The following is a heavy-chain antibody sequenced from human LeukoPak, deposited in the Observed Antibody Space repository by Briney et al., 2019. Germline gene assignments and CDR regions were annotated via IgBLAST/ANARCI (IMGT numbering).Heavy chain of an antibody. CDR1: GGSISSYY. D-gene: IGHD4-17*01. V-gene: IGHV4-59*12. Sequence: SETLSLTCTVSGGSISSYYWSWVRQPPGKGLEWIGYIYHSGSTYYNPSLKSRVTISVDRSKNQFSLKLSSVTAADTAVYYCARGGHKYGAKGAFDIWGQGTMVTVSS. CDR2: IYHSGST. CDR3: ARGGHKYGAKGAFDI. J-gene: IGHJ3*02.